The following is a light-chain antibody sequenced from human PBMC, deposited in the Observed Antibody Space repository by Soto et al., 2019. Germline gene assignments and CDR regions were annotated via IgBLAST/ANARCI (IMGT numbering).Light chain of an antibody. Sequence: EIVLTQSPATLSLSPGERATLSCRASQSVRTSLAWYQQKPDQAPMLLIYDASNRAAGIPARFSGSVSGPDFTLTISRLEPEDFAVYYCQQRSDWPVTFGPGTKVDNK. V-gene: IGKV3-11*01. CDR3: QQRSDWPVT. J-gene: IGKJ3*01. CDR1: QSVRTS. CDR2: DAS.